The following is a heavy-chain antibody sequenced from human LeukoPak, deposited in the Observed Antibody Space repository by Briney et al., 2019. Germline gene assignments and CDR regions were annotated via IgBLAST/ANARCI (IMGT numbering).Heavy chain of an antibody. J-gene: IGHJ4*02. CDR3: AKDKYSPVRSMSEAAYYFDF. CDR1: GFIFDDYG. D-gene: IGHD6-13*01. CDR2: INWNGDST. Sequence: GGSLRLSCAASGFIFDDYGMSWVRQGPGKGLEWVSGINWNGDSTGYADSVRGRFTISRDNSKNTLYLQMNSLRAEDTAVYHCAKDKYSPVRSMSEAAYYFDFWGPGTLVTVSS. V-gene: IGHV3-20*01.